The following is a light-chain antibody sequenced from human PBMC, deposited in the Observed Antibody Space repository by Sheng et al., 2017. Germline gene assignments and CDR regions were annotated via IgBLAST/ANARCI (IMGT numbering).Light chain of an antibody. CDR2: AAS. CDR3: QQSDSTPRT. Sequence: DIQMTQSPSSLSASVGDRVTITCRASQNINSYLNWYQQRPGKAPNLLIYAASNLQSGVPSRFSGSGSGTDFTLTISSLQPEDFATYYCQQSDSTPRTFGQGTEGGNQT. J-gene: IGKJ1*01. CDR1: QNINSY. V-gene: IGKV1-39*01.